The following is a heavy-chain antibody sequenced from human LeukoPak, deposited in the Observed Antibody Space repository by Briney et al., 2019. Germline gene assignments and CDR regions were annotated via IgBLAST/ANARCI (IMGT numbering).Heavy chain of an antibody. J-gene: IGHJ4*02. CDR1: GFTFTSYG. CDR3: ARGPYSSGPSPYYFDY. CDR2: ISAYNGNT. Sequence: PGRSLRLSCAASGFTFTSYGISWVRQAPGQGLEWMGWISAYNGNTNYAQKLQGRVTMTTDTSTSTAYMELRSLRSDDTAVYYCARGPYSSGPSPYYFDYWGQGTLVTVSS. V-gene: IGHV1-18*01. D-gene: IGHD6-19*01.